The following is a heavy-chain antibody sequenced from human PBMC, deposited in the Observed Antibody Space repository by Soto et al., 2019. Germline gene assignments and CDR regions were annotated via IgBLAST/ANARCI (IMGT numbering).Heavy chain of an antibody. J-gene: IGHJ4*02. CDR2: ISGSGGST. D-gene: IGHD4-17*01. CDR1: GFTFSSYA. V-gene: IGHV3-23*01. Sequence: EVQLLESGGGLVQPGGSLRLSCAASGFTFSSYAMSWVRQAPGKGLEWVSAISGSGGSTYYADSVKGRFTISRDNSKNTLYLQMNSLRAEDTAVYYCAKDLAIARDYGGNSPPPHFDYWGQGTLVTVSS. CDR3: AKDLAIARDYGGNSPPPHFDY.